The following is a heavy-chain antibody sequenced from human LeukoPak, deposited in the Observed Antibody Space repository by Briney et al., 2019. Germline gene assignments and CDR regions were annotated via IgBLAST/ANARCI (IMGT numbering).Heavy chain of an antibody. D-gene: IGHD6-19*01. CDR1: GFTFSDYY. CDR3: ARVFGFQWLERGDPGNWFDP. V-gene: IGHV3-11*01. J-gene: IGHJ5*02. CDR2: ISSSGSTI. Sequence: GGSLRLSCAASGFTFSDYYMSWIRQAPGKGLEWVSYISSSGSTIYYADSVKGRFTISRDNAKNSLYLQMNSLRAEDTAVYYCARVFGFQWLERGDPGNWFDPWGQGTLVTVSS.